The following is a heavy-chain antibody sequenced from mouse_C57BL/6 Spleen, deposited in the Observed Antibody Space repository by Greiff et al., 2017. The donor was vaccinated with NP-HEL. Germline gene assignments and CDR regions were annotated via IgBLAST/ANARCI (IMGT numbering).Heavy chain of an antibody. J-gene: IGHJ4*01. CDR2: INPSSGYT. CDR1: GYTFTSYW. V-gene: IGHV1-7*01. Sequence: QVHVKQSGAELAKPGASVKLSCKASGYTFTSYWMHWVKQRPGQGLEWIGYINPSSGYTKYNQKFKDKATLTADKSSSTAYMQLSSLTYEDSAVYYCASRLRSAMDYWGQGTSVTVSS. CDR3: ASRLRSAMDY. D-gene: IGHD2-2*01.